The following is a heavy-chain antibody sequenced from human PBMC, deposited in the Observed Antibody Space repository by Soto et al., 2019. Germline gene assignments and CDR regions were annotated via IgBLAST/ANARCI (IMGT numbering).Heavy chain of an antibody. CDR2: ISAYNGNT. D-gene: IGHD3-10*01. J-gene: IGHJ4*02. Sequence: QVQLVQSGAEVKKPGASVKVSCKASGYTFSDYGISWVRPATGQWLEWMGWISAYNGNTNYAQKLQGRVTMTTDTSTGTAVMELRNRRSDDTAVEDWARANRGFGELGSMDSWGQGTLVVVSS. CDR1: GYTFSDYG. V-gene: IGHV1-18*04. CDR3: ARANRGFGELGSMDS.